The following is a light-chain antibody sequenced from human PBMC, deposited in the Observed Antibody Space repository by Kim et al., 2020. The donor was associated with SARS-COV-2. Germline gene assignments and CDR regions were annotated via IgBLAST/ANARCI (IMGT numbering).Light chain of an antibody. CDR3: QQYKSDPYT. Sequence: DIQMTQYPSTLSASVGDTVSITCRASQYIATLVAWYQQKPGMAPKVLMYDASKLKSGVPSRFSGSGSGTEFTLTITSLQPDDFATYYRQQYKSDPYTFGQGTKLDI. V-gene: IGKV1-5*01. CDR2: DAS. J-gene: IGKJ2*01. CDR1: QYIATL.